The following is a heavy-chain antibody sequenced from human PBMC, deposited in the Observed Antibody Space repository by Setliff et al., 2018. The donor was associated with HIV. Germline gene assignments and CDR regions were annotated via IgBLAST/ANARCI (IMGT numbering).Heavy chain of an antibody. Sequence: NPSETLSLTCAVSGGSISSSNWWSWVRQPPGKGLEWIGEIYHSGSTNYNPSLKSRVTISVDKSKNQFSLKLSSVTAAGTAVYSCAREGQQLVRGPYFDYWGQGTLVTVSS. CDR1: GGSISSSNW. CDR2: IYHSGST. D-gene: IGHD6-13*01. V-gene: IGHV4-4*02. J-gene: IGHJ4*02. CDR3: AREGQQLVRGPYFDY.